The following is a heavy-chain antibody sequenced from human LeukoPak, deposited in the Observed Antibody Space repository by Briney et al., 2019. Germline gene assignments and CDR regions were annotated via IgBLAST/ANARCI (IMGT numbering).Heavy chain of an antibody. D-gene: IGHD2-2*01. J-gene: IGHJ6*02. V-gene: IGHV1-46*01. CDR1: GYTLTSYY. Sequence: ASVKVSCKASGYTLTSYYMHWVRQAPGQGLEWMGIINPSGGSTSYAQKFQGRVTMTRDTSTSTAYMELSSLRSEDTAVYYCARGTVVPAAGPGRYDHYVMDVWGQGTTVTVSS. CDR2: INPSGGST. CDR3: ARGTVVPAAGPGRYDHYVMDV.